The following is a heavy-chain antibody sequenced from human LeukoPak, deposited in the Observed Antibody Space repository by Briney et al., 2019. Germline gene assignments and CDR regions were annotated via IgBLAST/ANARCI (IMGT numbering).Heavy chain of an antibody. CDR3: AGRGYLYYYGMDV. J-gene: IGHJ6*02. V-gene: IGHV3-66*01. CDR2: IYSGGST. Sequence: GGSLRLSCAASGFTVSSNYMSWVRQAPGKGLEWVSVIYSGGSTYYADSVKGRFTISRDNSKNTLYLQMNSLRAEDTAVYYFAGRGYLYYYGMDVWGQGTTVTVSS. CDR1: GFTVSSNY. D-gene: IGHD2-15*01.